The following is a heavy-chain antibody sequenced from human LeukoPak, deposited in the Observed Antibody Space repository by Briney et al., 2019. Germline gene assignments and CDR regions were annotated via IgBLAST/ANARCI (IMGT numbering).Heavy chain of an antibody. D-gene: IGHD4-11*01. CDR2: ISHRGST. J-gene: IGHJ6*03. Sequence: PSETLSLTCAVYGGSFSDHYWSWIRQPPGKGLEWIGEISHRGSTDYNPSLQSRITISVDTSTNQFSLNLNSVTAADTAVYYCARTKNYSNYVRYYYMDVWGRGTTVTVSS. CDR3: ARTKNYSNYVRYYYMDV. V-gene: IGHV4-34*01. CDR1: GGSFSDHY.